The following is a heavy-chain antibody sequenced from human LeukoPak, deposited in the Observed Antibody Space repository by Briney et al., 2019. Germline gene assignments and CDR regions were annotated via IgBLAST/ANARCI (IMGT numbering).Heavy chain of an antibody. CDR3: ARANYYSGMDV. V-gene: IGHV1-18*01. CDR1: GYTFTSYF. J-gene: IGHJ6*02. Sequence: ASVKVSCKAAGYTFTSYFISWVRQAPGQGLEWMGWISAYNGNANYAQKFLGRVTMTTDTATSTAYMELWSLRSDDTGVFYCARANYYSGMDVWGQGTPVTVSS. CDR2: ISAYNGNA.